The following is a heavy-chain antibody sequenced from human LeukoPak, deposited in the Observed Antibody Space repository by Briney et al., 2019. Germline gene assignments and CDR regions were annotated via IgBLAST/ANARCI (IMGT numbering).Heavy chain of an antibody. D-gene: IGHD3-3*01. J-gene: IGHJ4*02. CDR2: IDWDDDK. V-gene: IGHV2-70*01. CDR3: ARASSVSYDFDY. Sequence: SGPTLVNPTQTLTLTCTFSGFSLSTSGMCASWIRQPPGKALEWLALIDWDDDKYYSTSLKTRLTISKDTSKNQVVLTMTNMDPVDTATYYCARASSVSYDFDYWGQGTLVTVSS. CDR1: GFSLSTSGMC.